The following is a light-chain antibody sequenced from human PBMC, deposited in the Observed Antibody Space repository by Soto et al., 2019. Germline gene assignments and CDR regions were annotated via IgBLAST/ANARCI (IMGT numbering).Light chain of an antibody. CDR3: QQSYSTPVT. CDR2: AAS. V-gene: IGKV1-39*01. CDR1: QSISSY. Sequence: DIHMTPSPSSLSASVGDRVTITCRASQSISSYLNWYQQKPGKAPKLLIFAASSLQSGVPSRFSGSGSGTDFTLTISSLQPEDFATYYCQQSYSTPVTFGQGTKVDIK. J-gene: IGKJ1*01.